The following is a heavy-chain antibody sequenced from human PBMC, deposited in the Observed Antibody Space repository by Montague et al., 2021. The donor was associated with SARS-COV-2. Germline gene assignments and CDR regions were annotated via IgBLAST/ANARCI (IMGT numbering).Heavy chain of an antibody. Sequence: TLSLTCTVSGDSITSDVSYWIWLRQPAGKGLEWIGCIYTTGSTNYNPSLKSRLTISIDTSKNQFSLKLSSVTAADTAVYYCARDDFRWDFDCWGQGTLVTVSS. V-gene: IGHV4-61*02. J-gene: IGHJ4*02. D-gene: IGHD2/OR15-2a*01. CDR3: ARDDFRWDFDC. CDR1: GDSITSDVSY. CDR2: IYTTGST.